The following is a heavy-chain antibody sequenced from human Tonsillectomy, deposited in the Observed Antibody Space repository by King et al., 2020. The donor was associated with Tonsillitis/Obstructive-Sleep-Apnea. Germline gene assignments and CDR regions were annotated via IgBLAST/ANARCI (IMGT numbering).Heavy chain of an antibody. CDR2: ISGSGGST. CDR1: GFTFSSYA. Sequence: QLVQSGGGLVQPGGSLRLSCAASGFTFSSYAMSWVRQAPGKGLEWVSAISGSGGSTYYADSVKGRFTISRDNSKNTLYLQMNSLRAEDTAVYYCAKGGSEEWLSIYRPRFDYWGQGTLVTVSS. V-gene: IGHV3-23*04. CDR3: AKGGSEEWLSIYRPRFDY. J-gene: IGHJ4*02. D-gene: IGHD3-16*02.